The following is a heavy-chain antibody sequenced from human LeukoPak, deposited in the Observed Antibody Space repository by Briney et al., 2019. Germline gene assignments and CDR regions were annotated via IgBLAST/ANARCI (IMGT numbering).Heavy chain of an antibody. CDR3: AKDLSIASRPVLSH. Sequence: GGSLRLSCAASGFAFTDYAMTWVRQAPGKGLEWVPVISGSAGSTYYADSVKGRFTISRDNSKNTLYLQMNSLRAEDTALYYCAKDLSIASRPVLSHWGQGTTVTVSS. J-gene: IGHJ6*02. V-gene: IGHV3-23*01. D-gene: IGHD6-6*01. CDR2: ISGSAGST. CDR1: GFAFTDYA.